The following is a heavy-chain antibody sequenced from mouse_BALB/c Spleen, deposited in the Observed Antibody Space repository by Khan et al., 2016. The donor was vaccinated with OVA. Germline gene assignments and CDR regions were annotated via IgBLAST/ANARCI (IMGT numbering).Heavy chain of an antibody. CDR1: GYIFTSYW. CDR3: VNHGSSSAWFTY. CDR2: INPATDYT. J-gene: IGHJ3*01. D-gene: IGHD1-1*01. Sequence: QVQLKQSGAELAKPGASVKMSCKASGYIFTSYWMHWVKQRPGQGLEWIGYINPATDYTEYNQKFKNKATLTADKSSSTAYMQLSSLTSEDSAVYYCVNHGSSSAWFTYWGQGLRSLSLQ. V-gene: IGHV1-7*01.